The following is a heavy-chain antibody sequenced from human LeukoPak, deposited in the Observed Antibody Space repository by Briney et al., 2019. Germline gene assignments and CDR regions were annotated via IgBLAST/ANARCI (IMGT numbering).Heavy chain of an antibody. CDR2: IKYDGNEE. CDR3: ARGRYYDILTGYSYYFDY. D-gene: IGHD3-9*01. V-gene: IGHV3-7*03. CDR1: GFPFSSYW. J-gene: IGHJ4*02. Sequence: GSLRLSCAASGFPFSSYWMSWMRQAPGKGLEWVANIKYDGNEEYYVDSVKGRFTISRDNAKNSLYLQMNSLRAEDTAVYYCARGRYYDILTGYSYYFDYWGQGTLVTVSS.